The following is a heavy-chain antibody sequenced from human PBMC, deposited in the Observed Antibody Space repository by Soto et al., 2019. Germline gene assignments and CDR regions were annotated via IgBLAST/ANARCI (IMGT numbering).Heavy chain of an antibody. D-gene: IGHD2-2*01. V-gene: IGHV5-10-1*01. CDR2: IDPSDSHT. Sequence: EPLKISCKASGYDFRSYWITWVRQMPAKGLEGMGRIDPSDSHTAYSPSLQGHVTISADKSINTAYLQWSSLKASDTAMYFCTRSSVGDCTSSSCQTCTCFDPWGQGTLVPVSS. CDR1: GYDFRSYW. CDR3: TRSSVGDCTSSSCQTCTCFDP. J-gene: IGHJ5*02.